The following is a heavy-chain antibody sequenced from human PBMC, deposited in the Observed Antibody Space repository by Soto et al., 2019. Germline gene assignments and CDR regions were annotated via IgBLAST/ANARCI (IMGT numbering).Heavy chain of an antibody. V-gene: IGHV4-61*08. Sequence: PSETMSLTCTVSGGSISSGVCYWSWIRQPPGKGLEWIGYIYHSGSTSYNPSLKSRVTISVDTSKNQFSLKLSSVTAADTAVYYCARLWFGEPVDYWGQGTLVTVSS. CDR3: ARLWFGEPVDY. CDR2: IYHSGST. CDR1: GGSISSGVCY. J-gene: IGHJ4*02. D-gene: IGHD3-10*01.